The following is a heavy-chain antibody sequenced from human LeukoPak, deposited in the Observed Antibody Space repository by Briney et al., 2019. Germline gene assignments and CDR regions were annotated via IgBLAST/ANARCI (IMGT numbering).Heavy chain of an antibody. V-gene: IGHV3-33*06. J-gene: IGHJ4*02. D-gene: IGHD6-19*01. CDR1: GFTFSSYG. CDR3: AKAADSGGTTNYYFDS. Sequence: PGGSLRLSCAASGFTFSSYGMHWVRQAPGKGLEWVAVIWSNGINRYYGESVKGRFTISRDNSKNTLDLQMNSLRLEDTAVYYCAKAADSGGTTNYYFDSWGQGNLVIVSS. CDR2: IWSNGINR.